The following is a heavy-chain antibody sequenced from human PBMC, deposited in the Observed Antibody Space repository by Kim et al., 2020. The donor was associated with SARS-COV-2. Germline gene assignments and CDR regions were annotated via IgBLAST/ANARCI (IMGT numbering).Heavy chain of an antibody. D-gene: IGHD6-19*01. V-gene: IGHV4-34*01. CDR3: ARVAPGIAVAGSSFIDY. J-gene: IGHJ4*02. Sequence: LKSRVTISVDTSKNQFSLKLSSVTAADTAVYYCARVAPGIAVAGSSFIDYWGQGTLVTVSS.